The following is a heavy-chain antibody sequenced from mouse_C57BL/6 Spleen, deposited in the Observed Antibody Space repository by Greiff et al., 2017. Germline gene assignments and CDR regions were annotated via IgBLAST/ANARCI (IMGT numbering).Heavy chain of an antibody. Sequence: EVQLQQSGAELVKPGASVKLSCTASGFNINDYYMHWVKQRTEQGLEWIGRIDPEDGGTKYAPKFQGKATLTADTHSNTAYLQLISLTSEDTAVYYCARNYYGSSPWCAYWGQGTLVTVSA. D-gene: IGHD1-1*01. J-gene: IGHJ3*01. CDR3: ARNYYGSSPWCAY. CDR2: IDPEDGGT. V-gene: IGHV14-2*01. CDR1: GFNINDYY.